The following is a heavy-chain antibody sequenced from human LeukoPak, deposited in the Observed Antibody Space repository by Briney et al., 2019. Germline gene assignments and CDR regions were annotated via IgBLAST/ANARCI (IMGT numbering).Heavy chain of an antibody. V-gene: IGHV4-39*01. Sequence: SETLSLTCTVSGGSISSSSYFWGWIRQPPGKGLEWIGSVYYSGTTYYNPSLKSRVIISVDTSKNQFSLKLNSVTAADTAVYYCARGHDYGDYGMDVWGQGTTVTVSS. CDR2: VYYSGTT. CDR1: GGSISSSSYF. CDR3: ARGHDYGDYGMDV. D-gene: IGHD4-17*01. J-gene: IGHJ6*02.